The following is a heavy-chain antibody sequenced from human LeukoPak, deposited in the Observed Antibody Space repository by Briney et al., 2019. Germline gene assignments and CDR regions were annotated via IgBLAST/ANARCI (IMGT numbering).Heavy chain of an antibody. CDR2: ISYDGSNK. D-gene: IGHD6-6*01. J-gene: IGHJ4*02. Sequence: GGSLRLSCAASGFTFSNDGMSWVRQAPGKGLEWVAVISYDGSNKYYADSVKGRFTISRDNSKNTLYLQMNSLRAEDTAVYYCARDRLDYWGQGTLVTVSS. CDR1: GFTFSNDG. V-gene: IGHV3-30*03. CDR3: ARDRLDY.